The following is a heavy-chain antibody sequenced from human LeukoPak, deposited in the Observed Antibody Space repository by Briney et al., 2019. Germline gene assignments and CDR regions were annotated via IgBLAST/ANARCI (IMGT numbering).Heavy chain of an antibody. V-gene: IGHV1-2*02. D-gene: IGHD3-10*01. CDR2: INPNSGDT. CDR3: SRPSGSGSTYLYFFY. J-gene: IGHJ4*02. CDR1: GYTFTDYY. Sequence: ASVKVSCKASGYTFTDYYLHWVRQAPGQGLEWMGWINPNSGDTKYVQKSQGRVTMTRDTSISTAYMELSGLTSDDTAVYYCSRPSGSGSTYLYFFYWGQGTLVTVSS.